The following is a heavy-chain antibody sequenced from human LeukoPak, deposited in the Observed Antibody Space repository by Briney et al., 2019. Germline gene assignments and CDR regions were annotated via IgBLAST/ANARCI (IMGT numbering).Heavy chain of an antibody. V-gene: IGHV4-39*07. D-gene: IGHD3-10*01. CDR1: GGSISSSSYY. Sequence: PSETLSLTCTVSGGSISSSSYYWGWIRQPPGKGLEWIGSIYYSGSTYYNPSLKSRVTISVDTSKNQFSLKLSSVTAADTAVYYCAKDGVLITILRAPYYFDYWGQGTLVTVSS. J-gene: IGHJ4*02. CDR3: AKDGVLITILRAPYYFDY. CDR2: IYYSGST.